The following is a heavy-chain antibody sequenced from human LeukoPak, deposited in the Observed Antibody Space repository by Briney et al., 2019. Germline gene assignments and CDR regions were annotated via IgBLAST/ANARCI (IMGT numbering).Heavy chain of an antibody. J-gene: IGHJ4*02. CDR1: GGSFSGHY. Sequence: SETLSLTCAVYGGSFSGHYWSWIRQPPGKGLEWIGYIYYSGSTNYNPSLKSRVTISVDTSKNQFSLKLSSVTAADTAVYYCARVPRYFDWLLDYWGQGTLVTVSS. V-gene: IGHV4-59*11. CDR2: IYYSGST. CDR3: ARVPRYFDWLLDY. D-gene: IGHD3-9*01.